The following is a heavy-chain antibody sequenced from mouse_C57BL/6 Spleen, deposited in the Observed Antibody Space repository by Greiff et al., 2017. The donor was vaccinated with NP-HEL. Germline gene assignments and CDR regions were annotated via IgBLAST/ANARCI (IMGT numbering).Heavy chain of an antibody. J-gene: IGHJ1*03. CDR2: INPSTGGT. V-gene: IGHV1-42*01. CDR1: GYSFTGYY. Sequence: EVQLQQSGPELVKPGASVKISCKASGYSFTGYYMNWVKQSSEKSLEWIGEINPSTGGTTYNQKFKAKATLTVDKSSSTAYMQLKSLTSEDSAVYYCARSGYYGSSYRYFDVWGTGTTVTVSS. D-gene: IGHD1-1*01. CDR3: ARSGYYGSSYRYFDV.